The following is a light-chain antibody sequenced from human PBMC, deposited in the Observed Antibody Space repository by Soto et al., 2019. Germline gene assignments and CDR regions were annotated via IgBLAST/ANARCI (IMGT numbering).Light chain of an antibody. J-gene: IGLJ1*01. CDR1: SSDVGGYNY. CDR3: SSYTGSSTFV. V-gene: IGLV2-14*01. CDR2: DVN. Sequence: QSALTQPASVSGSPGQSITISCTGTSSDVGGYNYVSWYQQPPGKAPKLMIYDVNNRPSGVSNRFSGSKSGNTASLTISGLQAEDEADYYCSSYTGSSTFVFGTGTKLTVL.